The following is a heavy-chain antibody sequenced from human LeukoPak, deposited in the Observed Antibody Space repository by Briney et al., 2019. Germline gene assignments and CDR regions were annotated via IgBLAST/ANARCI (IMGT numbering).Heavy chain of an antibody. CDR3: ARFFTMVRGLDY. Sequence: GASRQISGKGSGYSFTSYWIGWVRPMPGKGLEWRGIIYPGDSDIRYSPSFQGQVTISADKSISTAYLQWSSLKASDTAMYYCARFFTMVRGLDYWGQGTLVTVSS. V-gene: IGHV5-51*01. CDR1: GYSFTSYW. J-gene: IGHJ4*02. CDR2: IYPGDSDI. D-gene: IGHD3-10*01.